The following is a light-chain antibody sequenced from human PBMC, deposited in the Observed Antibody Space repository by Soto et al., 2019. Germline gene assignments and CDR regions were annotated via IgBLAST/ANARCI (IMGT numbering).Light chain of an antibody. CDR1: ESVNTNY. CDR2: EKS. CDR3: QLYERSPRYI. V-gene: IGKV3-20*01. J-gene: IGKJ2*01. Sequence: EIVLTQSPGTLSLSPGETATLSCRASESVNTNYLAWYQQKPGQAPSLVIYEKSSRATGIPDRISASGSGTDFTLTISRLEPEDFAVYYCQLYERSPRYIFGQGTKLEIK.